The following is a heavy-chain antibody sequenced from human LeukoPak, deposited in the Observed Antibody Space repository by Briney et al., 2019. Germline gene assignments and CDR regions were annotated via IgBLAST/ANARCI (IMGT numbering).Heavy chain of an antibody. D-gene: IGHD1-26*01. CDR2: ITSSSTYI. Sequence: PGGSLRLSCAASGFTFSSYNMNWVRQAPGKGLEWVSSITSSSTYIYYADSVKGRFTISRDNAKNSLYLQMNSLRAEDTAVYYCARDPYSGSYGNYYYYYMDVWGKGTTVTISS. CDR1: GFTFSSYN. J-gene: IGHJ6*03. CDR3: ARDPYSGSYGNYYYYYMDV. V-gene: IGHV3-21*01.